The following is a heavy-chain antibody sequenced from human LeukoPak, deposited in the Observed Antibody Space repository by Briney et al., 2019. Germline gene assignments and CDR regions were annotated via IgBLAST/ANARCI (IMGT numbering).Heavy chain of an antibody. J-gene: IGHJ4*02. CDR2: INADSSTI. D-gene: IGHD3-22*01. CDR1: GFTFSTYN. Sequence: GGSLRLSCAASGFTFSTYNMNWVRQAPGKGLEWMSYINADSSTIQYADSVRGRFTTSRDNAKNSLYLQMNSPRAEDTAVYYCVRDNSRGQSLGVIYWGQGSLVTVSS. CDR3: VRDNSRGQSLGVIY. V-gene: IGHV3-48*01.